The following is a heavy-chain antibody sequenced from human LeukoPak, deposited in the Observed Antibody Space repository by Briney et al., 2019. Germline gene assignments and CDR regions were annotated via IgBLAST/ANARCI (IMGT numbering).Heavy chain of an antibody. CDR2: IWYDGSNQ. CDR1: GFTFTNYG. V-gene: IGHV3-33*01. D-gene: IGHD6-13*01. Sequence: HPGGSLRLSCAASGFTFTNYGMHWVRQAPGKGLEWVVVIWYDGSNQYYADSVKGRFTISRDNSKNTLYLQMNSLRAEDTAVYYCARASAAGIMLDSWGQGTLVTVSS. J-gene: IGHJ4*02. CDR3: ARASAAGIMLDS.